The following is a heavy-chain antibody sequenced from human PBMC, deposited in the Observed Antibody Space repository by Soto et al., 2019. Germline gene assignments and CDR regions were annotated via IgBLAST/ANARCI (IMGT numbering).Heavy chain of an antibody. J-gene: IGHJ4*02. CDR2: INPDGGST. CDR1: GYTFTSYY. V-gene: IGHV1-46*01. Sequence: ALVKVSCKASGYTFTSYYMHWVRQAPGQGLEWMGIINPDGGSTRYAPNFQGRVTMTRDTSTSTVYMELSSLRAEDTAVYYCARGQAGTKTDWGQGTLVTVSS. CDR3: ARGQAGTKTD. D-gene: IGHD1-1*01.